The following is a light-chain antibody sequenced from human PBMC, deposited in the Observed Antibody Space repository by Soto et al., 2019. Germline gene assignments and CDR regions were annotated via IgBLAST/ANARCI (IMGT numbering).Light chain of an antibody. J-gene: IGKJ5*01. CDR2: GAS. CDR3: QQYNNRPPDT. Sequence: EIVMTQSPATLSVSPGERATLSCRASQSVSSNLAWYQQKPGQAPRLLIYGASTRATGIPARFSGSGSETEFTLTISSLQSEDFAVYYCQQYNNRPPDTFGQGTRLEI. CDR1: QSVSSN. V-gene: IGKV3-15*01.